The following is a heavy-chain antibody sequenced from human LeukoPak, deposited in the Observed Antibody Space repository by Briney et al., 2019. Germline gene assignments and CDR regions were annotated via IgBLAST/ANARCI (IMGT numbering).Heavy chain of an antibody. Sequence: SVKVSCKASGGTFSSYAISWVRQAPGQGLEWMGGIIPIFGTANYAQKFQGRATITTDESTSTAYMELSSLRSEDTAVYYCARDDEGDYDAFDIWGQGTMVTVSS. CDR1: GGTFSSYA. CDR3: ARDDEGDYDAFDI. V-gene: IGHV1-69*05. CDR2: IIPIFGTA. D-gene: IGHD4-17*01. J-gene: IGHJ3*02.